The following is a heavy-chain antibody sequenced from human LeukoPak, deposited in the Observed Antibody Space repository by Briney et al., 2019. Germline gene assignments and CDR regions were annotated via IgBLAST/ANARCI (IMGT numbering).Heavy chain of an antibody. CDR2: IYYNGSP. V-gene: IGHV4-59*01. D-gene: IGHD3-22*01. CDR3: ARDSRSYERSGYYHFDY. CDR1: GASLISYY. Sequence: SETLSLTCAVSGASLISYYWNWIRQPPGKGLEWIGYIYYNGSPNYNPSLKSRVTMSQDTSKNQFSLKLTSVTAADTAVYYCARDSRSYERSGYYHFDYWGQGSLVTVSS. J-gene: IGHJ4*02.